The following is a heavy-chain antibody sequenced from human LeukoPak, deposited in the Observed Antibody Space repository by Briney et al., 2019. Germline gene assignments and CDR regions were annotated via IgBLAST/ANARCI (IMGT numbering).Heavy chain of an antibody. Sequence: GESLKISCKGSGYSFSSYWIAWVRQMPGKGLGWMGIIYPRDSRTTYSPSFQGQVTISVDKSISTAYLQWSSLKASDTAMYYCARRVDSGDFDYWGQGTLVTVSS. CDR3: ARRVDSGDFDY. V-gene: IGHV5-51*01. J-gene: IGHJ4*02. CDR1: GYSFSSYW. CDR2: IYPRDSRT. D-gene: IGHD3-3*01.